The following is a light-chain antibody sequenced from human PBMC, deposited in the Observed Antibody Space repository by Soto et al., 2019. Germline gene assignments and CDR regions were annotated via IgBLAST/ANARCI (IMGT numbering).Light chain of an antibody. Sequence: EIVLTQSPDTVSVSPGEGAELSCRASQSVGSRVAWYQQKPGQAPRLLIYGASIRATGIPARFSGSGSGTDFTITISSLEPEDFAVYYCQQRSNWPPWTFGQGTKVDIK. J-gene: IGKJ1*01. CDR2: GAS. CDR3: QQRSNWPPWT. V-gene: IGKV3-11*01. CDR1: QSVGSR.